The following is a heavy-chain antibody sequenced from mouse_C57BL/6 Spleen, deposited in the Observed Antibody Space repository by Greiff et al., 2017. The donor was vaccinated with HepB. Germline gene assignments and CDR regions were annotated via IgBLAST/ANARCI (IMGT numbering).Heavy chain of an antibody. CDR3: ASFTGGFAY. CDR1: GFSLTSYG. CDR2: IWGVGST. D-gene: IGHD4-1*01. Sequence: VKLEESGPGLVAPSQSLSITCTVSGFSLTSYGVDWVRQSPGKGLEWLGVIWGVGSTNYNSALKSRLSISKDNSKSQVFLKMNSLQTDDTAMYYCASFTGGFAYWGQGTLVTVSA. V-gene: IGHV2-6*01. J-gene: IGHJ3*01.